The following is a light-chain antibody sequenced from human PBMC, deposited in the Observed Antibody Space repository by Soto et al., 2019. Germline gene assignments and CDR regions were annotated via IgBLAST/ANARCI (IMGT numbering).Light chain of an antibody. Sequence: QSVLTQPPSVSGSPGQSVTISCTGTSSDVGSYNRVSWYQQPPGTAPKLMIYEVSNRPSGVPDRFSGSKSGNTASLTISGLQAEDEADYSCSSYTSSSPYVFGSGTKVTVL. CDR2: EVS. J-gene: IGLJ1*01. CDR1: SSDVGSYNR. V-gene: IGLV2-18*02. CDR3: SSYTSSSPYV.